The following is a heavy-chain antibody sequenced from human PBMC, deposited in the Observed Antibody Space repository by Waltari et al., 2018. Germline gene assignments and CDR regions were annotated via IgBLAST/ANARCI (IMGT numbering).Heavy chain of an antibody. Sequence: EVQLVESGGNLVQPGGSLRLSCAASGFTFSSYWMHWVRQAPGKGLVWVSLINCDANRTSYAASVNGRFTISRNNTKNALYLQMNSLRGEDTAVYYCARETVLVEPCTELDYWGLGTLVSVSS. J-gene: IGHJ4*02. CDR2: INCDANRT. CDR3: ARETVLVEPCTELDY. V-gene: IGHV3-74*01. D-gene: IGHD2-8*02. CDR1: GFTFSSYW.